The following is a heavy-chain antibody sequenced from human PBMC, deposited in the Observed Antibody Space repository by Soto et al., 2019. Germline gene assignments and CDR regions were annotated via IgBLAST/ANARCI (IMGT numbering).Heavy chain of an antibody. CDR1: GGSISSYY. V-gene: IGHV4-59*01. J-gene: IGHJ3*02. CDR3: ASGTRAGAFDI. Sequence: QVQLQESGPGLVKPSETLSLTCTVSGGSISSYYWSWIRQPPGKGLEWIGYIYYSGSTNYNPSLKSRVTISVDTSKNQFSLKLSSVTAADTAVYYCASGTRAGAFDIWGQGTMVTVSS. CDR2: IYYSGST.